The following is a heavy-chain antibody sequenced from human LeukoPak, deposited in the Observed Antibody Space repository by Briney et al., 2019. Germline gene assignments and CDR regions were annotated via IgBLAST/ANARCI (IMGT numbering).Heavy chain of an antibody. CDR1: GGSMGSYY. V-gene: IGHV4-59*01. D-gene: IGHD2-2*01. J-gene: IGHJ3*01. CDR3: ARVPSVGRGYADDAFDV. CDR2: IYNTGST. Sequence: SETLSLTCTVSGGSMGSYYWSWIRQPPGKGLEWIAYIYNTGSTYYNPSLKSRVTISVDPSKNQFSLNLSSVTAADTAVYYCARVPSVGRGYADDAFDVWGQGTMVTVSS.